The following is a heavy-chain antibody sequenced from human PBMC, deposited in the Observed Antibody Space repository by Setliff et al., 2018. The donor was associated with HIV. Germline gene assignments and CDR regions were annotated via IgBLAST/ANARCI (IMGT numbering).Heavy chain of an antibody. CDR3: AREEGGYALGHYYYMDV. CDR1: GFTFSSYS. V-gene: IGHV3-21*01. J-gene: IGHJ6*03. Sequence: GGSLRLSCAASGFTFSSYSINWVRQAPGKGLEWVSSISSSSSYIYYADSVKGRFTIPRDNAKNSLYLQMNSLRAEDTAVYYCAREEGGYALGHYYYMDVWGKGTTVTVSS. D-gene: IGHD5-12*01. CDR2: ISSSSSYI.